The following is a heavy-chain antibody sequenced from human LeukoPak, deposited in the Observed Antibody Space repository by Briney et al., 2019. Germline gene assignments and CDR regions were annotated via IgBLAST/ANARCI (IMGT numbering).Heavy chain of an antibody. D-gene: IGHD1-14*01. V-gene: IGHV3-21*01. CDR3: ARDNIGVTNHAFDF. Sequence: GGSLRLSCAASGFSVSSRINYMSWVRQAPEMGLEWVSSISSSSSYIYYADSLKGRFTISRDNAKNSLYLQMNSLRAEDTAVYYCARDNIGVTNHAFDFWGQGTMVTVSS. CDR1: GFSVSSRINY. CDR2: ISSSSSYI. J-gene: IGHJ3*01.